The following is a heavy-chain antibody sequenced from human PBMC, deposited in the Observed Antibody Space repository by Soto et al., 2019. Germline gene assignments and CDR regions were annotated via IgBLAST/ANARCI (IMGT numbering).Heavy chain of an antibody. V-gene: IGHV3-30*03. CDR3: ARQAVAGLSFDY. J-gene: IGHJ4*02. D-gene: IGHD6-19*01. Sequence: GGSLRLSCAASGFTFSSYGMHWVRQAPGKGLEWVAVISYDGSNKYYADSVKGRFTISRDNSKNTLYLQMNSLRAEDTAVYYCARQAVAGLSFDYWGQGTLVTVSS. CDR1: GFTFSSYG. CDR2: ISYDGSNK.